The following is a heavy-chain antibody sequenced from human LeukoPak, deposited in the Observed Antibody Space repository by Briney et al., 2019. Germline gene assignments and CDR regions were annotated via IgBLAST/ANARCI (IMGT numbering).Heavy chain of an antibody. CDR1: GGSVSGGRYY. D-gene: IGHD2-2*01. CDR2: IYIDGST. V-gene: IGHV4-61*02. CDR3: TRGHCSGTTCYAMPAY. Sequence: PSQTLSLTCTVSGGSVSGGRYYWNWIRQPAGKGLEWIGRIYIDGSTNYNPSLKSRATISLDTSKNQFSLNLSSVTAADTAIYYCTRGHCSGTTCYAMPAYWGQGTLVTVSS. J-gene: IGHJ4*02.